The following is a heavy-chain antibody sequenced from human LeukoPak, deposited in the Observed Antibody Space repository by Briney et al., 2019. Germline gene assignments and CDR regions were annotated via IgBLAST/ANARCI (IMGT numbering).Heavy chain of an antibody. J-gene: IGHJ4*02. V-gene: IGHV1-69*13. CDR2: IIPIFGTA. CDR1: GGTFSSYA. CDR3: ARDGYSYGVTGPLDY. Sequence: ASVKVSCKASGGTFSSYAISWVRQAPGQGLEWMGGIIPIFGTANYAQKFQGRVTITADESTSTAYMELSSLRSEDTAVYYCARDGYSYGVTGPLDYWGQGTLVTVSS. D-gene: IGHD5-18*01.